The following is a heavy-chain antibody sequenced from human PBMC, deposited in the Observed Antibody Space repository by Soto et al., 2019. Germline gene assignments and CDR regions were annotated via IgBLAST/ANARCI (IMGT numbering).Heavy chain of an antibody. CDR1: GFSFSTHA. D-gene: IGHD6-19*01. J-gene: IGHJ4*02. CDR3: AREGGSIGGWFGRKFDS. Sequence: GGSLRLSCTASGFSFSTHAMSWVRQAPGKGLEWVSSISSGGTTTFYAASVEGRFTISRDKSKNTLYLQMNSLRADDTAVYYCAREGGSIGGWFGRKFDSWGQGTQVTVSS. V-gene: IGHV3-23*01. CDR2: ISSGGTTT.